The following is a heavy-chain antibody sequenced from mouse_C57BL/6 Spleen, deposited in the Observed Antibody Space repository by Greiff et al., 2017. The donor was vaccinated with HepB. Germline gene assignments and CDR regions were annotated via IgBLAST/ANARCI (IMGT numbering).Heavy chain of an antibody. D-gene: IGHD1-1*02. Sequence: QVQLQQSGPELVKPGASVKISCKASGYAFSSSWMNWVKQRPGKGLEWIGRIYPGDGDTNYNGKFKGKATLTADKSSSTAYMQLSSLTSEDSAVYYCASSGGSGYWGQGTTLTVSS. CDR2: IYPGDGDT. V-gene: IGHV1-82*01. CDR1: GYAFSSSW. J-gene: IGHJ2*01. CDR3: ASSGGSGY.